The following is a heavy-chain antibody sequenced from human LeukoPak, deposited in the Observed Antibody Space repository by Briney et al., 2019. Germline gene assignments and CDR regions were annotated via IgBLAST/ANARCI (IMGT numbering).Heavy chain of an antibody. CDR1: GGSISSGGYY. CDR2: IYYSGST. CDR3: ARGYSSSSSWFDP. J-gene: IGHJ5*02. Sequence: SETLSLTCTVSGGSISSGGYYWSWIRQHPGKGLEWIGYIYYSGSTYYNPSLKSRVTISVDTSKIQFSLKLSSVTAADTAVYYCARGYSSSSSWFDPWGQGTLVTVSS. D-gene: IGHD6-6*01. V-gene: IGHV4-31*03.